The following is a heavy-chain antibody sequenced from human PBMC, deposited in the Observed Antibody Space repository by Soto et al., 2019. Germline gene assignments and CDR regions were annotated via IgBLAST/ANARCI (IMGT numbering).Heavy chain of an antibody. V-gene: IGHV4-39*01. CDR1: GASISSNTYY. Sequence: SETLSLTCTVSGASISSNTYYWGWIRQPPGKGLEWIGSIYYSGYTYYNPSLKSRVTISVDTSKNQFSLKLSSVTAADTAVYYCARGRHRFLTGYSKIDYWGQGTLVTVSS. CDR3: ARGRHRFLTGYSKIDY. CDR2: IYYSGYT. J-gene: IGHJ4*02. D-gene: IGHD3-9*01.